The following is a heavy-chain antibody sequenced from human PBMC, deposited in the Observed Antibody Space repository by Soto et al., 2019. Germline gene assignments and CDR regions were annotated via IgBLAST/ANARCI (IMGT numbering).Heavy chain of an antibody. CDR2: ISGNGGTT. CDR3: AKDRNFPASGFGLDV. CDR1: GFTFSRHA. Sequence: LRLSWVASGFTFSRHAVNWVRQAPGKGLEWVSAISGNGGTTYYAGSVKGRFTISRDNSKNTLYLHMTSLRAEDTAVYYCAKDRNFPASGFGLDVWGQGTTVTVSS. V-gene: IGHV3-23*01. J-gene: IGHJ6*02. D-gene: IGHD2-2*01.